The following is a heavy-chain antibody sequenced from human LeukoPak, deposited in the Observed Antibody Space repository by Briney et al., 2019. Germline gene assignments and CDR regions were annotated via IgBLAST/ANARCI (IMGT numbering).Heavy chain of an antibody. J-gene: IGHJ3*01. V-gene: IGHV4-59*12. Sequence: SETLSLTCTMSGGSISPYYWSWIRQPPGKGLEWIACIFHSGTTKYNPSLKSRVAISLDTPKSQFSLKLTSVTAADTALYYCARELRYDNSDSGAFWGQGTVVTVSS. D-gene: IGHD3-22*01. CDR3: ARELRYDNSDSGAF. CDR2: IFHSGTT. CDR1: GGSISPYY.